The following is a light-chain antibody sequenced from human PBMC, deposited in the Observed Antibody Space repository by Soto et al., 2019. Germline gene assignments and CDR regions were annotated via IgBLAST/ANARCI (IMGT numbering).Light chain of an antibody. CDR3: QQSYNTPHT. CDR2: AAS. Sequence: DIQMTQSPSSLSASVGDRVTITCRASQSISDFLTWYQQKPGRAPKLLIYAASSLQAGFPSRFSGSGSGREFARTISSLQPEDFETYYCQQSYNTPHTFGHGTQLDSK. CDR1: QSISDF. V-gene: IGKV1-39*01. J-gene: IGKJ1*01.